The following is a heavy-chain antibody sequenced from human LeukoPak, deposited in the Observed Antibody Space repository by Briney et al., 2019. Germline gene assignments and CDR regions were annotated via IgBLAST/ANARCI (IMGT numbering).Heavy chain of an antibody. CDR1: GYTFTGYY. CDR3: ARVLHYYGSGSQNWFDP. Sequence: ASVKVSCKASGYTFTGYYMHRVRQAPGQGLEWMGWINPNSGGTNYAQKFQGRVTMTRDTSISTAYMELSRLRSDDTAVYYCARVLHYYGSGSQNWFDPWGQGTLVTVSS. D-gene: IGHD3-10*01. J-gene: IGHJ5*02. V-gene: IGHV1-2*02. CDR2: INPNSGGT.